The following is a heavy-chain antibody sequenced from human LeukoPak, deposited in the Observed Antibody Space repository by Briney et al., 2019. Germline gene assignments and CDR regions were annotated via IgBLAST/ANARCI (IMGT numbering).Heavy chain of an antibody. CDR1: GFTFSTYS. Sequence: PGGSLRLSCAASGFTFSTYSMNWVRQAPGQGLEWVSSISSSSNYIYYTDSVKGRFTISRDNAKNTLYLQMNSLRAEDTAGYYCAKEIAAAGTGFDYWGQGTLVTVSS. J-gene: IGHJ4*02. CDR2: ISSSSNYI. CDR3: AKEIAAAGTGFDY. V-gene: IGHV3-21*03. D-gene: IGHD6-13*01.